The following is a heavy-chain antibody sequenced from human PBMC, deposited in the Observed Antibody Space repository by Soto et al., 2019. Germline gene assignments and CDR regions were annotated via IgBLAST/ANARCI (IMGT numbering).Heavy chain of an antibody. CDR3: ASGSGYAIGY. CDR1: GFTFSSYG. V-gene: IGHV3-30*03. CDR2: ISYDGSNK. J-gene: IGHJ4*02. D-gene: IGHD3-22*01. Sequence: QVQLVESGGGVVQPGRSLRLSCAASGFTFSSYGMHWVRQAPGKGLEWVAVISYDGSNKYYADSVKGRFTISRDNSKNTLYLQMNSLRAEDTAVYYCASGSGYAIGYWGQGTLVTVSS.